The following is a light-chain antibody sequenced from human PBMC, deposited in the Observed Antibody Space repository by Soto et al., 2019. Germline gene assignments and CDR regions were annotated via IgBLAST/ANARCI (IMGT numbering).Light chain of an antibody. J-gene: IGKJ3*01. CDR3: QNYKSAPFT. Sequence: DIQMTQSPPSLSASVGDSVTITCRASQGISYYLAWYQQRPGKVPKLLVYAASTLQSGVPTRFIGGGSATDFSLTINSLQPEDFGTYYCQNYKSAPFTFGPGTKVDL. V-gene: IGKV1-27*01. CDR2: AAS. CDR1: QGISYY.